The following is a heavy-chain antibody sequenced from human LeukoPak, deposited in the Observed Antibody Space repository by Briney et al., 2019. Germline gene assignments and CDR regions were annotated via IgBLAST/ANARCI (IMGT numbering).Heavy chain of an antibody. CDR1: GFTFSNAW. Sequence: TGESLRLSCAASGFTFSNAWMSWVRQAPGKGLEWVGRVKTKTDGGTTDYGAPVKGRFTISRDDSKNTLYLQMNSLKIEDTAVYYCTTSAGTTVTTRYFDYWGQGTLVTVSS. V-gene: IGHV3-15*01. D-gene: IGHD4-17*01. CDR3: TTSAGTTVTTRYFDY. J-gene: IGHJ4*02. CDR2: VKTKTDGGTT.